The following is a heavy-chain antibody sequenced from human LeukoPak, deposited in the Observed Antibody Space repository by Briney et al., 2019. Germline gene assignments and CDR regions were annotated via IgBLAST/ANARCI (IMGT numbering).Heavy chain of an antibody. CDR3: ARGGSSSSWHFDY. J-gene: IGHJ4*02. CDR2: IRQDGSDK. Sequence: PGGSLRLSCVVSGFMFNNYWMSWVRQAPGKGLEWVATIRQDGSDKYFLDSVRGRFTISRDNAENSLYLQMNSLRAEDTAVYYCARGGSSSSWHFDYWGQGTLVTVSS. V-gene: IGHV3-7*04. D-gene: IGHD2-15*01. CDR1: GFMFNNYW.